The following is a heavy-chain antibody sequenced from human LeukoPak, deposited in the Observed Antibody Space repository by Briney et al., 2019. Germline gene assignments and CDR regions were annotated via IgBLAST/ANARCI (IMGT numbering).Heavy chain of an antibody. V-gene: IGHV3-23*01. D-gene: IGHD2-2*01. CDR2: ISASGGAT. CDR1: GFTFSNYD. Sequence: PGGSLRLSCAASGFTFSNYDMSWVRQAPGKGLEWVSSISASGGATYYADSVKGRFTISRDNSKNTLFLQINSLRAEDTAIYYCAKDRQDNQLLFFFDCWGQGTLVTVFS. J-gene: IGHJ4*02. CDR3: AKDRQDNQLLFFFDC.